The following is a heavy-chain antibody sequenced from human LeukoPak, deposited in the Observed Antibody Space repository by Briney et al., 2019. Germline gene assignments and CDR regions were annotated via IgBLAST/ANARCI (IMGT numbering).Heavy chain of an antibody. CDR1: GFIFSYYT. CDR3: ARDKIYYYYGLDV. J-gene: IGHJ6*02. Sequence: PGGSLRLSCAASGFIFSYYTMNWVRQAPGKGLEWVSYISGSSSYIYYADSVKGRFTISRGNVKNSLYLQMNSLRAEDTAVYYCARDKIYYYYGLDVWGQGTTVTVSS. CDR2: ISGSSSYI. V-gene: IGHV3-21*01.